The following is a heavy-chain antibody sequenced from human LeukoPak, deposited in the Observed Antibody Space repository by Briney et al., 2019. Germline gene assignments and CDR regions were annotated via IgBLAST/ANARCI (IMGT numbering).Heavy chain of an antibody. CDR3: ARVSSSWIYYYYYYMDV. Sequence: PGGSLRLSCAASGFTFSSYWMSWVRQAPGKGLEWAANIKQDGSEKYYVDSVKGRFTISRDNAKNSLYLQMNSLRAEDTAVYYCARVSSSWIYYYYYYMDVWGKGTTVTISS. D-gene: IGHD6-13*01. CDR2: IKQDGSEK. CDR1: GFTFSSYW. V-gene: IGHV3-7*04. J-gene: IGHJ6*03.